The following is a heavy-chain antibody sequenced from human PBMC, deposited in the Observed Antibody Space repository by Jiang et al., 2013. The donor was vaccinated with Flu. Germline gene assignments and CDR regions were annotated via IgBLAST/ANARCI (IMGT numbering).Heavy chain of an antibody. CDR1: GFTFRDYS. D-gene: IGHD1-26*01. J-gene: IGHJ5*02. CDR3: AKDGWES. CDR2: IHTDTGAGNT. Sequence: VQLLESGGGLVQPGESLRLSCSASGFTFRDYSMGWVRQAPGKGLEWVSTIHTDTGAGNTHYVDSVKGRFTISRDNSKNTLYLQMNSLRAEDTAVYYCAKDGWESWGQGTLVTVSS. V-gene: IGHV3-23*01.